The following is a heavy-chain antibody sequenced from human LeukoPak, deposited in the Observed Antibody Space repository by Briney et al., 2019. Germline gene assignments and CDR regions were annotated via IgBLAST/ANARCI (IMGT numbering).Heavy chain of an antibody. CDR1: GGSISSSSYY. V-gene: IGHV4-39*02. CDR2: IYYSGST. D-gene: IGHD5/OR15-5a*01. Sequence: SETLSLTCTVSGGSISSSSYYWGWIRQPPGKGLEWIGSIYYSGSTYYNPSLKSRVTISEDTSKNQFSLKLRSVTAADTAVYYCARDPSRDNWFDPWGQGTLVTVSS. CDR3: ARDPSRDNWFDP. J-gene: IGHJ5*02.